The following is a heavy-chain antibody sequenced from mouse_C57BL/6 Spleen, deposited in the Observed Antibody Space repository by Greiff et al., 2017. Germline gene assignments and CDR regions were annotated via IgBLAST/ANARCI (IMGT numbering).Heavy chain of an antibody. Sequence: VKLVESGPELVKPGASVKISCKASGYTFTDYYINWVKQRPGQGLEWIGWIFPGSGSTYYNEKFKGKATLTVDKSSSTAYMLLSSLTSEDSAVYFCARDYYGSDYFDYWGQGTTLTVSS. V-gene: IGHV1-75*01. D-gene: IGHD1-1*01. J-gene: IGHJ2*01. CDR2: IFPGSGST. CDR1: GYTFTDYY. CDR3: ARDYYGSDYFDY.